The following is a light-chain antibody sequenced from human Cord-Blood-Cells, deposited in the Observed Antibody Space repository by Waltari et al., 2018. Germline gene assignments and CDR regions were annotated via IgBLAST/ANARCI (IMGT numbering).Light chain of an antibody. J-gene: IGKJ1*01. V-gene: IGKV3-15*01. CDR2: GAS. CDR1: QSVSSN. Sequence: EIVMTQPPATLSVSPGESATLSCRASQSVSSNLAWYQQKPGQAPRLLIYGASTRATGIPARFSGSGSGTELTLTISSLQSEDFAVYYCQQYNNWPTGTFGQGTKVEIK. CDR3: QQYNNWPTGT.